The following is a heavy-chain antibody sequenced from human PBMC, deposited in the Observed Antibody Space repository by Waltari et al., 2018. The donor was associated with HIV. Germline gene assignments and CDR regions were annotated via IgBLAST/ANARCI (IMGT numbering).Heavy chain of an antibody. V-gene: IGHV1-2*06. Sequence: QVQLVQSGAEVKKPGASLKVSCNAAGSTSTGTQLHLVRQAPGQGLEWMGRISPNSGGTNYAQKFQGRFTMTRDTSISTAYMELIRLRSDDTAVYYCARGPYHYDSSDLGRGALDIWGQGTMVTVSS. CDR2: ISPNSGGT. J-gene: IGHJ3*02. D-gene: IGHD3-22*01. CDR3: ARGPYHYDSSDLGRGALDI. CDR1: GSTSTGTQ.